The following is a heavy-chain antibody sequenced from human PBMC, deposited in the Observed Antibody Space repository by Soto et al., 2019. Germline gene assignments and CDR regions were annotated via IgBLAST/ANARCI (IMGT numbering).Heavy chain of an antibody. V-gene: IGHV1-69*01. D-gene: IGHD2-2*01. CDR1: GGTFSSYA. CDR3: ARSQGSSTSLEIYYYYYYGMDV. CDR2: IIPISDTT. Sequence: QVQLVQSGAEVKKPGSSVKVSCKASGGTFSSYAISWVRQAPGQGLEWMGGIIPISDTTNDAQKFQGRVTIPADESTSQAYMELSSLRSEDTAVYYCARSQGSSTSLEIYYYYYYGMDVWGQGTTVTVSS. J-gene: IGHJ6*02.